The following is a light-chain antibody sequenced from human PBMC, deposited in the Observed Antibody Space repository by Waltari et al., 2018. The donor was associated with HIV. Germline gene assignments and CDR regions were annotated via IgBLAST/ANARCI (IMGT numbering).Light chain of an antibody. CDR2: KDS. CDR1: TLSSKY. Sequence: SYELTQPHSVSVSPGQTARITGSGDTLSSKYTSWYQHKPVQAPIFVIFKDSERPSGIPERFSGSISGTTVTLTISEVQTEDEADYYCQSADHSDSCVFGTGTTLTVL. V-gene: IGLV3-25*03. J-gene: IGLJ1*01. CDR3: QSADHSDSCV.